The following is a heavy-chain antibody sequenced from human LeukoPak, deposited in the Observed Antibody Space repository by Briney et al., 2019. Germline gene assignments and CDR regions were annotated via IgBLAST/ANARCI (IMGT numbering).Heavy chain of an antibody. CDR2: ISGSGGST. J-gene: IGHJ4*02. CDR3: ARERTNKGYFDY. Sequence: GGSLRLSCAASGFTFSSYAMSWVRQAPGKGLEWVSAISGSGGSTYYADSVKGRFTFPRDNSKNTLYLQMNSLRAEDTAVYYCARERTNKGYFDYWGQGTLVTVSS. V-gene: IGHV3-23*01. CDR1: GFTFSSYA.